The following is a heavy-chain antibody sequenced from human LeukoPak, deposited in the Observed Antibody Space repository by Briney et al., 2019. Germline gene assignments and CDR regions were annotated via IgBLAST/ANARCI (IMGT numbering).Heavy chain of an antibody. V-gene: IGHV1-2*02. CDR1: GYTFTGYY. CDR3: ARGGGGDIVATNDY. CDR2: INPNSGGT. J-gene: IGHJ4*02. D-gene: IGHD5-12*01. Sequence: ASVKVSCKASGYTFTGYYMHWVRQAPGQGLEWMGWINPNSGGTNYAQKFQGRVTMTRDTSISTAYMELSRLRTDDTAVYYCARGGGGDIVATNDYWGQGTLVTVSS.